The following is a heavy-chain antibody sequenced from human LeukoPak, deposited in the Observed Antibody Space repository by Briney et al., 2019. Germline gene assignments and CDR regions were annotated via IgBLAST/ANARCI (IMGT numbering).Heavy chain of an antibody. V-gene: IGHV1-2*02. CDR1: GYTFTGYY. J-gene: IGHJ4*02. Sequence: ASVKVSCKASGYTFTGYYIHWVRQAPGQGLEWMGWINTNSGGTNYAQKFQGRVTMTRDTSISTAYMELSRLRSDDTAVYYCARDMVRGVITVGYWGQGTLVTVSS. D-gene: IGHD3-10*01. CDR3: ARDMVRGVITVGY. CDR2: INTNSGGT.